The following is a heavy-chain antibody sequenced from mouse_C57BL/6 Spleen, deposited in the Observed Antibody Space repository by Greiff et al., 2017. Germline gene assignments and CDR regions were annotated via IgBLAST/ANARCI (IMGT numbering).Heavy chain of an antibody. D-gene: IGHD1-1*01. CDR3: ARGGSSYRGYFDV. CDR2: NYPRSGNT. J-gene: IGHJ1*03. V-gene: IGHV1-81*01. CDR1: GYTFTSYG. Sequence: QVQLQQSGAELARPGASVKLSCKASGYTFTSYGISWVKQRTGQGLEWIGENYPRSGNTYYNEKFKGKATLTADKSSSTAYMELRSLTSEDSAVYFCARGGSSYRGYFDVWGTGTTVTVSS.